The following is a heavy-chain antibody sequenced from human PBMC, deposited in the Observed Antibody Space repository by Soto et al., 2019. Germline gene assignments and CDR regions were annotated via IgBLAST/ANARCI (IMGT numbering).Heavy chain of an antibody. CDR1: GFTFSSYG. Sequence: QVQLVESGGGVVQPGRSLRLSCAASGFTFSSYGMHWVRQAPGKGLEWVAVIWYDGSNKYYADSVKGRFTISRDNSKNTLYLQMNSLRAEDTAVYYCARDKLERPGLWYYYGMDVWGQGTTVTVSS. D-gene: IGHD1-1*01. V-gene: IGHV3-33*01. J-gene: IGHJ6*02. CDR2: IWYDGSNK. CDR3: ARDKLERPGLWYYYGMDV.